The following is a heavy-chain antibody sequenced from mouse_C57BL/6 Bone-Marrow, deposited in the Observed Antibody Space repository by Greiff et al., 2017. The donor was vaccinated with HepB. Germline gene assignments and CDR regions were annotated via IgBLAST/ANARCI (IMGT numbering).Heavy chain of an antibody. D-gene: IGHD1-1*01. CDR2: ISDGGSYT. CDR1: GFTFSSYA. CDR3: ERAPDYYGSSPAWFAY. Sequence: EVQRVESGGGLVKPGGSLKLSCAASGFTFSSYAMSWVRQTPEKRLEWVATISDGGSYTYYPDNVKGRFTISRDNAKNNLYLQMSQLKSEESAMYSCERAPDYYGSSPAWFAYWGQGTLVTVSA. V-gene: IGHV5-4*01. J-gene: IGHJ3*01.